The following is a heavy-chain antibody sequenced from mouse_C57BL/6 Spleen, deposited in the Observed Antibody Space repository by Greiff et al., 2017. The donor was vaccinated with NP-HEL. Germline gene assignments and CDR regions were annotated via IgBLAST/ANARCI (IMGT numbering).Heavy chain of an antibody. CDR1: GFTFTDYY. CDR3: ARPLIYYDYDNAMDY. CDR2: IRNKANGYTT. D-gene: IGHD2-4*01. V-gene: IGHV7-3*01. Sequence: EVKLMESGGGLVQPGGSLSLSCAASGFTFTDYYMSWVRQPPGKALEWLGFIRNKANGYTTEYSASVKGRFTISRDNSQSILYLQMNALRAEDSATYYCARPLIYYDYDNAMDYWGQGTSVNVSS. J-gene: IGHJ4*01.